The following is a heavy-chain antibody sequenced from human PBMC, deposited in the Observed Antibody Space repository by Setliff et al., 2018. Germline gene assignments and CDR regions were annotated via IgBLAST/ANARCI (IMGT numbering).Heavy chain of an antibody. D-gene: IGHD6-13*01. J-gene: IGHJ4*02. CDR2: INPSGGST. CDR1: GYTFTSYY. V-gene: IGHV1-46*01. Sequence: GASVKVSCKASGYTFTSYYMHWVRQAPGQGLEWMGIINPSGGSTSYAQKFQGRVTMTRDTSTSTVYMELSSLRSEDTAVYYCAKSGIIAAAGYYFDYWGQGTLVTSPQ. CDR3: AKSGIIAAAGYYFDY.